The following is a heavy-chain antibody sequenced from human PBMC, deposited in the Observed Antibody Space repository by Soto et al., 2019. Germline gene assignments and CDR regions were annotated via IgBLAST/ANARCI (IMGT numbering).Heavy chain of an antibody. Sequence: ASVKVSCKASGGTFSSYAISWVRQAPGQGLEWMGGIIPIFGTANYAQKFQGRVTITADESTSTAYMELSSLRSEDTAVYYCAMGIYDSSGYRVFVKSFQHWGQGPLAT. CDR2: IIPIFGTA. J-gene: IGHJ1*01. D-gene: IGHD3-22*01. CDR3: AMGIYDSSGYRVFVKSFQH. CDR1: GGTFSSYA. V-gene: IGHV1-69*13.